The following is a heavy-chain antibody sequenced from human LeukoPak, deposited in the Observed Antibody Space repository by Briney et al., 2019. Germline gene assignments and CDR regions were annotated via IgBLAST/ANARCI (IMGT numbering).Heavy chain of an antibody. V-gene: IGHV7-4-1*02. CDR1: GYTFTNYA. J-gene: IGHJ4*02. CDR2: MNTNTGNP. Sequence: GASVKVSCKASGYTFTNYAMNWVRQAPGQGLEWMGWMNTNTGNPTYAQGFTGRFVFSLDTSVSTAYLQISSLKTEDTAVYYCAVLSYDSSGDYYPFDYWGQGTLVTVSS. CDR3: AVLSYDSSGDYYPFDY. D-gene: IGHD3-22*01.